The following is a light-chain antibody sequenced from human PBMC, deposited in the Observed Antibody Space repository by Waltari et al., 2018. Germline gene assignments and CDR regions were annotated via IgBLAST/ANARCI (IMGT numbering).Light chain of an antibody. V-gene: IGKV2-28*01. Sequence: DIVVTQSPLSLPVTPGEPASISCRSTQSLLQSNGYNYLDWYLQKPGQAPQLLMYLGSNRASGVPDRFSGSGSGTNFTKISRVEAEDVGVYYCMQALQPPWTFGQGTKVEIK. J-gene: IGKJ1*01. CDR2: LGS. CDR3: MQALQPPWT. CDR1: QSLLQSNGYNY.